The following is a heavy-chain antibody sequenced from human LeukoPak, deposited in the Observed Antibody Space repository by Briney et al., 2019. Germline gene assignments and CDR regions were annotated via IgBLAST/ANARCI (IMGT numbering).Heavy chain of an antibody. V-gene: IGHV3-53*01. J-gene: IGHJ6*02. CDR1: GVTVSRNY. Sequence: GGSLRLSCAASGVTVSRNYMNWVRQAPGEGLEWVSVIYSGGSTYYADSVKGRFTITRDNSKNTVYLQMNSLRAEDTALYYCARDSETETGWYYYGMDVWGQGTTVTVSS. D-gene: IGHD1-1*01. CDR2: IYSGGST. CDR3: ARDSETETGWYYYGMDV.